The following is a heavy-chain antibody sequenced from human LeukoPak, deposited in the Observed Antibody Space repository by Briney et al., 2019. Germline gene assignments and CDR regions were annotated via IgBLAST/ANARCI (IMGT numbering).Heavy chain of an antibody. Sequence: ASVKVSCKASGYTFTGYYMHWVRQAPGQGLEWMGWINPNSGGTNDAQKFQGRVTMTRDTSISTAYMELSRLRSDDTAVYYCARSLYYYGSGSYYGNYWGQGTLVTVSS. CDR1: GYTFTGYY. CDR3: ARSLYYYGSGSYYGNY. V-gene: IGHV1-2*02. J-gene: IGHJ4*02. CDR2: INPNSGGT. D-gene: IGHD3-10*01.